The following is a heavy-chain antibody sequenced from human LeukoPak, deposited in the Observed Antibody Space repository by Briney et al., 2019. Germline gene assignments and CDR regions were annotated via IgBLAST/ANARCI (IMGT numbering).Heavy chain of an antibody. CDR3: ARASYYYYYYMDV. V-gene: IGHV4-39*07. Sequence: PSETLSLTCTVSGGSISSSSYYWGWIRQPPGKGLEWIGGIYYSGSTYYNPSLKSRVTISVDTSKNQFSLKLSSVTAAGTAVYYCARASYYYYYYMDVWGKGTTVTVSS. J-gene: IGHJ6*03. CDR2: IYYSGST. CDR1: GGSISSSSYY.